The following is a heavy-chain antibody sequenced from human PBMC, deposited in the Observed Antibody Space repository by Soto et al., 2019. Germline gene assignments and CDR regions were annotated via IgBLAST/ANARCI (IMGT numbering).Heavy chain of an antibody. V-gene: IGHV4-4*02. J-gene: IGHJ4*02. D-gene: IGHD4-17*01. Sequence: SKTLSLTCAVSSGSIGSFNWWSWVRQPPGKGLEWIGEIYHSGSTNYNPSLKSRVTISVDKSKNHFSLNLISVTAADTAVYYCARLYGALYFDFWGRGTLVTVSS. CDR1: SGSIGSFNW. CDR3: ARLYGALYFDF. CDR2: IYHSGST.